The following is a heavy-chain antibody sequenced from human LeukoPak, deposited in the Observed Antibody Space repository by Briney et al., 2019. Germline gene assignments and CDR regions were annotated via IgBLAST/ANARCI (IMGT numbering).Heavy chain of an antibody. CDR2: IIPIFGTA. D-gene: IGHD3-22*01. Sequence: SVKVSCKASGGTFSSHAISLVRQAPAQGLEWMGRIIPIFGTANYAQKFQGRVTITTHESTSTAYMELSSLRSEDTAVYYCARGDQFLYYYDSNPFDYWGQGTLVTVSS. V-gene: IGHV1-69*05. CDR1: GGTFSSHA. J-gene: IGHJ4*02. CDR3: ARGDQFLYYYDSNPFDY.